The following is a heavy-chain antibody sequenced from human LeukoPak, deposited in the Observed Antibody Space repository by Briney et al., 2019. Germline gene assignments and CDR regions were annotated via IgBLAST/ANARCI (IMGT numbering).Heavy chain of an antibody. D-gene: IGHD3-3*01. J-gene: IGHJ4*02. CDR3: AKDTDFWSSNYFDY. CDR1: GFTFSSYA. Sequence: GGSLRLFCAASGFTFSSYAMSWVRQAPGKGLEWVSGVSGSGGSTYYADSMKGRFTISRDNSKNTVYLQMNSLRAEDTAVYYCAKDTDFWSSNYFDYWGQGTLVTVSS. CDR2: VSGSGGST. V-gene: IGHV3-23*01.